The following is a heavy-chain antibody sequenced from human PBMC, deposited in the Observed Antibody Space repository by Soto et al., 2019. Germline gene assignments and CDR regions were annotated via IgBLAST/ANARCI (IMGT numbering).Heavy chain of an antibody. Sequence: SETLSLTCAVSGGPFSGVYWSWIRQPPGKGLEWIGGVNHRGSANYNPALESRVTMSVDTSKNQFSLKLTSVTAADSAVYYCARDAFCGSGTCRVGHWFDPWGQGTLVTVSS. V-gene: IGHV4-34*01. CDR1: GGPFSGVY. CDR3: ARDAFCGSGTCRVGHWFDP. D-gene: IGHD2-21*01. CDR2: VNHRGSA. J-gene: IGHJ5*02.